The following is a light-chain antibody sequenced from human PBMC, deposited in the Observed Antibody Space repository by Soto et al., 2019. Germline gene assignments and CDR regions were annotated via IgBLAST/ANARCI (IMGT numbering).Light chain of an antibody. J-gene: IGKJ4*01. CDR1: QCISNY. Sequence: DIQMTQSPSSLSASVGDRVTITCQASQCISNYLYWDQQKPGTAPKLLIYTASSLQSGVPSRFSGSGSGTDFTLTISSLQPEDFATYYCQQSHSTPLTFGGGTKVEIK. CDR2: TAS. CDR3: QQSHSTPLT. V-gene: IGKV1-39*01.